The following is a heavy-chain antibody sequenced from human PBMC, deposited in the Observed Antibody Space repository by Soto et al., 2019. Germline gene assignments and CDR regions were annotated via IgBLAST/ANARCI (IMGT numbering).Heavy chain of an antibody. CDR1: GVSISIPNW. CDR2: IDHNETT. CDR3: ARGKFYAFDI. Sequence: SETLSLTCAVSGVSISIPNWWAWVRQAPGKGLEWIGEIDHNETTNYNPSLNSRVTISLDRSKNQFSLRLSSVAAPNTAVYFCARGKFYAFDIWGQGTVVTV. V-gene: IGHV4-4*02. J-gene: IGHJ3*02.